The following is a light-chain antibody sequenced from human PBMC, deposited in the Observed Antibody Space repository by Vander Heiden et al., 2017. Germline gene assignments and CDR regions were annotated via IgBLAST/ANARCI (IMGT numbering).Light chain of an antibody. J-gene: IGLJ3*02. CDR2: RDS. V-gene: IGLV3-9*01. Sequence: SYELTQPLSVSVSLGQTARITCGGNNIGSKNVHGYQQKPGQALVLVIYRDSNRPSGITERFSGSNSGNTATLTISRAQAGDEADYYCQVWDSSSWVFGGGTKLTVL. CDR1: NIGSKN. CDR3: QVWDSSSWV.